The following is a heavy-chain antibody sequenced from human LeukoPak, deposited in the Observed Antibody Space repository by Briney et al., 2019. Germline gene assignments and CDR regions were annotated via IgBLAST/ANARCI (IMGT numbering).Heavy chain of an antibody. J-gene: IGHJ4*02. D-gene: IGHD3-10*01. CDR1: GGSISSYY. V-gene: IGHV4-59*01. CDR2: IYYSGTT. Sequence: SETLSLTCTVSGGSISSYYWSWIRQPPGMGLEWIGYIYYSGTTNYNPSLKSRVTISVDTSKNQFSLKLSSVTAAGTAVYYCARAGVSMVRIDYWGQGTLVTVSS. CDR3: ARAGVSMVRIDY.